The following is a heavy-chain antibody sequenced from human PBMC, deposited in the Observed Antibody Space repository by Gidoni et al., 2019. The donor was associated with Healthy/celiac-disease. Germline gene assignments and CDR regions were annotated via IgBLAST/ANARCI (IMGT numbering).Heavy chain of an antibody. CDR2: INHSGST. CDR1: GGSFRGYY. Sequence: QVQLQQWGAGLLKPSETLSLTCAVYGGSFRGYYWSWIRQPPGKGLEWIGEINHSGSTNYNPSLKSRVTISVDTSKNQFSLKLSSVTAADTAVYYCARGSRAWRVAAAGGLGRWFDPWGQGTLVTVSS. D-gene: IGHD6-13*01. J-gene: IGHJ5*02. V-gene: IGHV4-34*01. CDR3: ARGSRAWRVAAAGGLGRWFDP.